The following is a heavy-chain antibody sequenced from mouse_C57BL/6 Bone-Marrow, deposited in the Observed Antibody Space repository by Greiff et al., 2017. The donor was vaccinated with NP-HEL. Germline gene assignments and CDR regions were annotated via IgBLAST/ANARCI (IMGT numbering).Heavy chain of an antibody. J-gene: IGHJ3*01. CDR1: GFTFSSYV. CDR2: ISDGGSYT. V-gene: IGHV5-4*01. Sequence: EVQLQESGGGLVKPGGSLKLSCAASGFTFSSYVMSWVRQTPEKRLEWVATISDGGSYTYYPDNVKGRFTISRDNAKNNLYLQMSHLKSEDTAMYYCARDCAWFAYWGQGTLVTVSA. CDR3: ARDCAWFAY.